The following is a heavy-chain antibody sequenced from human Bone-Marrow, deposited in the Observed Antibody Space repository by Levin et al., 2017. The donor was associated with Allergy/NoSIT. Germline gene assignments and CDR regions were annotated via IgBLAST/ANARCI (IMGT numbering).Heavy chain of an antibody. CDR3: AKDEYDFWSGSGMDV. CDR2: ISYDGSNK. D-gene: IGHD3-3*01. J-gene: IGHJ6*02. CDR1: GFTFSSYG. Sequence: SCAASGFTFSSYGMHWVRQAPGKGLEWVAVISYDGSNKYYADSVKGRFTISRDNSKNTLYLQMNSLRAEDTAVYYCAKDEYDFWSGSGMDVWGQGTTVTVSS. V-gene: IGHV3-30*18.